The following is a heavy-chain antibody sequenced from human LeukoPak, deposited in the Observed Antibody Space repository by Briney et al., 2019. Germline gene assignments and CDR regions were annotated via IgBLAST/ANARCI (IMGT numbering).Heavy chain of an antibody. CDR1: GFTFSSYA. V-gene: IGHV3-23*01. Sequence: PGGSLRLSCAASGFTFSSYAMSWVRQAPGKGLEWVSAISGSGGSTYYADSVKGRFTISRDNSKNTLYLQMNSLRAEDTAVCYCAKDSTGIQLWLYYFDYWGQGTLVTVSS. CDR3: AKDSTGIQLWLYYFDY. D-gene: IGHD5-18*01. J-gene: IGHJ4*02. CDR2: ISGSGGST.